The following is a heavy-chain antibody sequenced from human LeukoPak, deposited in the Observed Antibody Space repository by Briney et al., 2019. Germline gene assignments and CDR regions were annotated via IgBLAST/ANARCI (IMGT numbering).Heavy chain of an antibody. J-gene: IGHJ4*02. CDR3: AREGQWLATY. CDR1: GFTFSSYS. V-gene: IGHV3-21*04. CDR2: ISASSNYI. Sequence: GGSLRLSCAASGFTFSSYSMNWVRQAPGKGLEWVSSISASSNYIYYADSVKGRFTISRDNAKNSLYLQMNSLRAEDTAVYYCAREGQWLATYWGQGTLVTVSS. D-gene: IGHD6-19*01.